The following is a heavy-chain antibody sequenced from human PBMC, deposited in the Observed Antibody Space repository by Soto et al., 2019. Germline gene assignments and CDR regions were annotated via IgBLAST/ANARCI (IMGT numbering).Heavy chain of an antibody. CDR2: IYPGDSDT. D-gene: IGHD6-19*01. J-gene: IGHJ6*02. Sequence: GESLKISCKGSGYSFTSYWIGWVRQMPGKGLEWMGIIYPGDSDTRYSPSFQGQVTISADKSISTAYLQWSSLKAPDTAMYYCARNVAATGYYYYGMDVWGQGTTVTVSS. CDR3: ARNVAATGYYYYGMDV. V-gene: IGHV5-51*01. CDR1: GYSFTSYW.